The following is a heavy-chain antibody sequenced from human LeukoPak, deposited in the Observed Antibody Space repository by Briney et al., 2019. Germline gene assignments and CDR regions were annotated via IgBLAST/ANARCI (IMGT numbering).Heavy chain of an antibody. D-gene: IGHD3-9*01. J-gene: IGHJ4*02. Sequence: GGTLRLSCVASGFNFEFHGMSWVRQAPGKGLEWVSAISGNGDTTYYADSVRGRFTIFRDNSKNTVYMQMNSLRADDTAVYYCARDVAMLTPDFDYWGQGTLVTVSS. CDR2: ISGNGDTT. V-gene: IGHV3-23*01. CDR1: GFNFEFHG. CDR3: ARDVAMLTPDFDY.